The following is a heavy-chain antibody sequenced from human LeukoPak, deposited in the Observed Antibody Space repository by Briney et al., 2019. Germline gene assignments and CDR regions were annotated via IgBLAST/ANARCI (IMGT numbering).Heavy chain of an antibody. J-gene: IGHJ4*02. Sequence: SETLSLTCTVSGGSISSSSYYWGWIRQPPGKGLEWIGSIYYSGSTYYNPSLRSRVTISVDTSKNQFSLKLSSVTAADTAVYYCASLRLLGPAYWGQGTLVTVSS. CDR1: GGSISSSSYY. D-gene: IGHD2-2*01. V-gene: IGHV4-39*01. CDR3: ASLRLLGPAY. CDR2: IYYSGST.